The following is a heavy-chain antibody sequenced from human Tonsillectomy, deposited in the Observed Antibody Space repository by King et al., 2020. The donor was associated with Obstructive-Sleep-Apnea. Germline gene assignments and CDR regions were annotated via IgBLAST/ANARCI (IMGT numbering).Heavy chain of an antibody. CDR2: ISWNSGNI. CDR3: AKCGYIGHEYFDY. CDR1: GYKFDDYA. Sequence: VQLVESGGGLVQPGRSLRLSCAASGYKFDDYAMYCVRQVPGKGLEWVSGISWNSGNIGYADSVKSRFTISRANAKSFLYLQMNSLSAGDTALYYCAKCGYIGHEYFDYWGPGTLVTVSS. V-gene: IGHV3-9*01. D-gene: IGHD5-12*01. J-gene: IGHJ4*02.